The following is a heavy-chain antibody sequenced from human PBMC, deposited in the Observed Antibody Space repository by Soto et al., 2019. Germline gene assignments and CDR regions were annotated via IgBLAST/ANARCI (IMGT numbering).Heavy chain of an antibody. V-gene: IGHV1-45*02. CDR3: ARSPLDSSNEIYFDS. CDR1: EYTFTYLH. Sequence: QMHLVQSAAEVKKTGSTVTISCEASEYTFTYLHLHWVRQAPGQGLEWLGWITIFNGNTNYAQKFPDRVVISRDTSLSTVYMTLSGLKSEDTAMYYCARSPLDSSNEIYFDSWGQGTLVTVSS. D-gene: IGHD3-22*01. CDR2: ITIFNGNT. J-gene: IGHJ4*02.